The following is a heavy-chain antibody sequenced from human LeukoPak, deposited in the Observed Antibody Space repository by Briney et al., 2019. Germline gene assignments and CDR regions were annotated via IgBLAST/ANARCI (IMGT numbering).Heavy chain of an antibody. J-gene: IGHJ4*02. CDR2: IHPGDSDT. CDR3: ARSLYSGSYSVSNY. D-gene: IGHD1-26*01. V-gene: IGHV5-51*01. Sequence: GESLKISCKGSGYSFTSYWIGWVRQMPGKGLEWMGIIHPGDSDTRYGPSFQGQVTISADRSISTAYLQWSSLEASDTAMYFCARSLYSGSYSVSNYWGQGTLVTVSS. CDR1: GYSFTSYW.